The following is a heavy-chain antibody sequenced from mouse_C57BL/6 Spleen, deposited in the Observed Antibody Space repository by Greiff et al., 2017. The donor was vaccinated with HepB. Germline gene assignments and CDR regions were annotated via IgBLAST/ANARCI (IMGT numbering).Heavy chain of an antibody. J-gene: IGHJ4*01. Sequence: VQLQQSGAELMKPGASVKLSCKATGYTFTGYWIEWVKQRPGHGLEWIGEILPGSGSTNYTEKFKGKATFTADTSSNTAYMQLSSLTTEDSAIYYCARERNYDDDVEAMDYWGQGTSVTVSS. CDR1: GYTFTGYW. V-gene: IGHV1-9*01. CDR3: ARERNYDDDVEAMDY. CDR2: ILPGSGST. D-gene: IGHD2-4*01.